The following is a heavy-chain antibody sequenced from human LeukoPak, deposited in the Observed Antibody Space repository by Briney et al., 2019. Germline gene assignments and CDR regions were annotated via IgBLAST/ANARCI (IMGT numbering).Heavy chain of an antibody. J-gene: IGHJ4*02. V-gene: IGHV3-20*04. CDR3: AREVDGYNRESLGY. CDR2: INWNGGST. Sequence: GGSLRLSCAASGSTFDDYGMSWVRQAPGKGLEWVSGINWNGGSTGYADSVKGRFTISRDDAKNSLYLQMNSLRAEDTALYYCAREVDGYNRESLGYWGQGTLVTVSS. CDR1: GSTFDDYG. D-gene: IGHD5-24*01.